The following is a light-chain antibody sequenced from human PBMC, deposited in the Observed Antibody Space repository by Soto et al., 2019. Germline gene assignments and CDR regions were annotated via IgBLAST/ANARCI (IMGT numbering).Light chain of an antibody. CDR1: QSVSSY. V-gene: IGKV3-11*01. CDR2: DAS. J-gene: IGKJ1*01. CDR3: QQYNNWPWT. Sequence: EIVLTQSPATLFLSPGERATLSCRASQSVSSYLAWYQQKPGQAPRLLIYDASNRATDIPARFSGSGSGTDFTLTISSLQSEDFAVYYCQQYNNWPWTFGQGTKVDIK.